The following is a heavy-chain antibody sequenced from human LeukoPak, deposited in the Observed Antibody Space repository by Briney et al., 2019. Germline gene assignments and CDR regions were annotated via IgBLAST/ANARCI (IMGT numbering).Heavy chain of an antibody. CDR2: ISWNSGSI. Sequence: GRSLRLSCAASGFTFDDYAMHWVRQAPGKGLEWVSGISWNSGSIGYADSVKGRFTISRDNAKNSLYLQMNSLRAEDTALYYCAKGGHSGGWYDQDLDYWGQGTLVTVSS. CDR1: GFTFDDYA. CDR3: AKGGHSGGWYDQDLDY. D-gene: IGHD6-19*01. J-gene: IGHJ4*02. V-gene: IGHV3-9*01.